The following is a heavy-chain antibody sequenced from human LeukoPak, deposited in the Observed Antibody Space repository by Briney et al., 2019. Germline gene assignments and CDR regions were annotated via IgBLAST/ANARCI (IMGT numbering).Heavy chain of an antibody. V-gene: IGHV4-39*07. CDR2: IFYSGSI. CDR1: GGSISSSSYF. D-gene: IGHD5-18*01. CDR3: ARVPVDTAMAHGLDY. Sequence: PSETLSLTCTVSGGSISSSSYFWGWVRQPPGKGLEWIGSIFYSGSIYYNPSLKSRVTISVDTSKNQFSLKLSSVTAADTAVYYCARVPVDTAMAHGLDYWGQGTLVTVSS. J-gene: IGHJ4*02.